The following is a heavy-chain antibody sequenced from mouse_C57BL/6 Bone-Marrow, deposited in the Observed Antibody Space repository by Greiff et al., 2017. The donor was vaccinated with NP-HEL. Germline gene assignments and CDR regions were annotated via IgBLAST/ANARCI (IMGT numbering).Heavy chain of an antibody. Sequence: QVQLKESGPGILQSSQTLSLTCSFSGFSLSTSGMGVSWIRQPSGKGLEWLAHIYWDDDKRYNPSLKSRLTFSKDTSRNQVFLKITSVDTADTATYYCARPSYYGSSYGFDYWGQGTTLTVSS. CDR3: ARPSYYGSSYGFDY. CDR2: IYWDDDK. D-gene: IGHD1-1*01. CDR1: GFSLSTSGMG. J-gene: IGHJ2*01. V-gene: IGHV8-12*01.